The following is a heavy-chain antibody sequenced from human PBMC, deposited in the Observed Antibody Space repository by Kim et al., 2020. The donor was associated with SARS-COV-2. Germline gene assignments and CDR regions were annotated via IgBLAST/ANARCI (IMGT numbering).Heavy chain of an antibody. CDR2: IYGGGTT. J-gene: IGHJ6*02. D-gene: IGHD1-1*01. Sequence: PGGSLRLSCAASGFIVSSNYMNWVRQAPGKGLEWVSIIYGGGTTYYADSVRGRFTISRDNSKNTLYLQMNSLRVEDTAVYYCARDRWDGGEAGTALVRYGTDVWGQGTTVTVSS. CDR1: GFIVSSNY. CDR3: ARDRWDGGEAGTALVRYGTDV. V-gene: IGHV3-53*01.